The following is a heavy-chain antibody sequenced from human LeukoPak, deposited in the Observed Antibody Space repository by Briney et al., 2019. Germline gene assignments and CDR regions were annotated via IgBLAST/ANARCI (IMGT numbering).Heavy chain of an antibody. V-gene: IGHV3-48*04. J-gene: IGHJ4*02. CDR3: ARVGCSGGSCYSDY. D-gene: IGHD2-15*01. CDR1: GFTFSGDI. Sequence: PGGSLRLSCAASGFTFSGDIMNWVRQAPGKGRGWVSYISSSSITIYYADSVKGRFTISRDNAKNSLYLQMNSLRAEDTAVYYCARVGCSGGSCYSDYWGQGTLVTVSS. CDR2: ISSSSITI.